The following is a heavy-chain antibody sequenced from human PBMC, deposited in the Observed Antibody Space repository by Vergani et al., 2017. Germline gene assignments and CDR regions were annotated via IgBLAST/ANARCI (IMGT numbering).Heavy chain of an antibody. CDR2: FSAYNGNT. Sequence: QVQLVQSGAEVKQPRPSLPVSSHPSLYTFPPFPIRWVRPAPAHALHFFGWFSAYNGNTNYAPKLQGRVTMTTGTSTSTAYMERRRLRSDDTAVYYCARDLRPGSSSWPTLFYYYGMDVWGQGTTVTVSS. V-gene: IGHV1-18*01. J-gene: IGHJ6*02. D-gene: IGHD6-13*01. CDR3: ARDLRPGSSSWPTLFYYYGMDV. CDR1: LYTFPPFP.